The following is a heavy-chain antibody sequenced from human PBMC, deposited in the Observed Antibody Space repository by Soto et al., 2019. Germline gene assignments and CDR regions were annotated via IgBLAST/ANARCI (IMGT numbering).Heavy chain of an antibody. J-gene: IGHJ4*02. CDR2: IKPDGSAT. CDR3: FGGNGGPQ. V-gene: IGHV3-7*03. CDR1: DFTFRNYW. Sequence: PGGSLRLSCATSDFTFRNYWMNWVRQAPGKGLEWVANIKPDGSATNYVDSVKGRFTISRDNVRNSVSLQMNSRRVEDTAVYFCFGGNGGPQWGQGTLVTVSS. D-gene: IGHD3-16*01.